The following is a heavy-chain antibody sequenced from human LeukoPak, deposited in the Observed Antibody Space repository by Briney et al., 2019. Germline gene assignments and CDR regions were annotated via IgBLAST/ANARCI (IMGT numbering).Heavy chain of an antibody. D-gene: IGHD3-10*01. CDR2: IYASGST. Sequence: SETLSLTCAVSVGSISSGGYSWTWIRQPPGKRLEWIGNIYASGSTQYNPSLKSRVTISVDTSKNQFSLKLSSVTAADTALYYCARHGSYYYGSGGRKTLWWFDPWGQGTLVTVSS. J-gene: IGHJ5*02. CDR1: VGSISSGGYS. V-gene: IGHV4-30-4*07. CDR3: ARHGSYYYGSGGRKTLWWFDP.